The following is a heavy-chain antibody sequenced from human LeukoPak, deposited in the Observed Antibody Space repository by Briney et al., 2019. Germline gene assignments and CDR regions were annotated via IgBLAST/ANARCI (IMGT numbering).Heavy chain of an antibody. Sequence: GGSLRLSCAATGFTFSSYAMSWVRQAPGKGLEWVSAISGSGGSTYYADSVKGRFTISRDNSKNTLYLQMDSLRAEDTAVYYCAKFSGQQGDYWGQGTLVTVSS. J-gene: IGHJ4*02. V-gene: IGHV3-23*01. CDR3: AKFSGQQGDY. D-gene: IGHD6-13*01. CDR2: ISGSGGST. CDR1: GFTFSSYA.